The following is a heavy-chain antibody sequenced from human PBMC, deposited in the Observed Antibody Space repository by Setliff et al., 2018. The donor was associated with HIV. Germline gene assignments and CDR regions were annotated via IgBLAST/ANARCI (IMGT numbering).Heavy chain of an antibody. J-gene: IGHJ3*02. CDR1: GSTFSISY. CDR3: VRDVKTYDI. CDR2: ISSDGSTT. Sequence: GGSLRLSCVASGSTFSISYMHWVRQAPGRGLEWVSLISSDGSTTTYADSVKGRFTISRDNSKNTLYLQMNSLRAEDTAIYYCVRDVKTYDIWGQGTMVTVSS. V-gene: IGHV3-74*03.